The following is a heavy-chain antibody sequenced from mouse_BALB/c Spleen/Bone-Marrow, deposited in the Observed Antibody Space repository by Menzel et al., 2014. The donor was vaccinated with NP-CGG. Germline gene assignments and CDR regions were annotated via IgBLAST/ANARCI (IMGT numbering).Heavy chain of an antibody. CDR3: AKLNWVYAMDY. D-gene: IGHD4-1*02. J-gene: IGHJ4*01. CDR2: IWGGGST. CDR1: GFSLTDYG. V-gene: IGHV2-6-5*01. Sequence: VKVVDSGPGLVAPSQSLSITCTVSGFSLTDYGVTWIRQPPGKGLEWLGIIWGGGSTFYNSSLRSRLNVSKDNSKSQVFLKMNSLQADDTAMYYCAKLNWVYAMDYWGQGTSVTVSS.